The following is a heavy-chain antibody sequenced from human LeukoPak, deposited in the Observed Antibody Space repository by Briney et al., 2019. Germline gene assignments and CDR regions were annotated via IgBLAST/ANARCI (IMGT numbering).Heavy chain of an antibody. J-gene: IGHJ5*02. Sequence: GGSLRLSCAASGFTVSNYYMSWVRQAPGKGLEWVSDIYTDDRTYYADSVKGRFTISRDDSKNMLFLQMDSLRVEDTAVYYCARDRAAADPWGQGTLVTVSS. V-gene: IGHV3-53*01. CDR1: GFTVSNYY. D-gene: IGHD6-13*01. CDR3: ARDRAAADP. CDR2: IYTDDRT.